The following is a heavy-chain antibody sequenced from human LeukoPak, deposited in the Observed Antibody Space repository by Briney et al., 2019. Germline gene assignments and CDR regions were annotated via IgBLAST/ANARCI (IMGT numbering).Heavy chain of an antibody. J-gene: IGHJ4*02. CDR3: AREDGKFDY. V-gene: IGHV3-7*01. CDR1: GFTFGTYW. CDR2: IGPDGTGK. Sequence: PGGSLRLSCAASGFTFGTYWMNWVRQVPGTGLEWVANIGPDGTGKNYGDSVKGRFTISRDNVRNSLYLQVDSLRAEDTAVYYCAREDGKFDYWGQGALVTVSS.